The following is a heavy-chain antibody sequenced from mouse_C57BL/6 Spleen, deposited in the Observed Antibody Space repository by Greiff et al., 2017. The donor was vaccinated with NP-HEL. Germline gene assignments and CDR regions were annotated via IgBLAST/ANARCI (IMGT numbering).Heavy chain of an antibody. Sequence: EVKVEESGAELVKPGASVKLSCTASGFNIKDYYMHWVKQRTEQGLEWIGRIDPEDGETKYAPKFQGKATITADTSSNTAYLQLSSLTSEDTAVYYCARGVTTGYFDYWGQGTTLTVSS. V-gene: IGHV14-2*01. CDR1: GFNIKDYY. CDR3: ARGVTTGYFDY. D-gene: IGHD2-2*01. CDR2: IDPEDGET. J-gene: IGHJ2*01.